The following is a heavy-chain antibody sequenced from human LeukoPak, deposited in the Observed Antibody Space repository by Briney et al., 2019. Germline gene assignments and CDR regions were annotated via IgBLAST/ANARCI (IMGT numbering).Heavy chain of an antibody. D-gene: IGHD6-6*01. CDR1: GYTFTGYY. V-gene: IGHV1-2*02. J-gene: IGHJ4*02. CDR3: ARALYGIAARPPDY. CDR2: INPNSGGT. Sequence: ASVKVSCKASGYTFTGYYMHWVRQAPGQGLEWMGWINPNSGGTNYAQKFQGRVTMTRDTSISTAYMELSRLRSDDTAVYYCARALYGIAARPPDYWGRGTLVTVSS.